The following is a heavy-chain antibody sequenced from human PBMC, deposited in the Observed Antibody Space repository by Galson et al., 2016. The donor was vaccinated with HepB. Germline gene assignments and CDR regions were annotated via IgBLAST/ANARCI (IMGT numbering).Heavy chain of an antibody. CDR3: TRVLQGFGERWFDP. CDR2: MYSGGGT. CDR1: GFSVSINY. J-gene: IGHJ5*02. V-gene: IGHV3-53*01. Sequence: SLRLSCAVSGFSVSINYMSWFRQAPGKGLEWVSVMYSGGGTSYAHSVKGRFTISSDNSKNTLYLQMNSLSAEDTAVYYCTRVLQGFGERWFDPWGQGTLVTVSS. D-gene: IGHD3-10*01.